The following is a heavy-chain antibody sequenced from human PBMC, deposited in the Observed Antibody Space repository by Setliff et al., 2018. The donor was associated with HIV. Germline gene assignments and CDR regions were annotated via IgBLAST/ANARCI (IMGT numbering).Heavy chain of an antibody. Sequence: GGSLRLSCVASGLTFKTAWMGWVRQAPGKGLEWVGRIRSKASAYATASAASVKGRFTVSRDDSKNTLSLQMNSLGAEDTAVYYCAKDTSSRSSSWYGRWGQGTLVTVSS. CDR2: IRSKASAYAT. V-gene: IGHV3-72*01. CDR3: AKDTSSRSSSWYGR. D-gene: IGHD6-13*01. J-gene: IGHJ4*02. CDR1: GLTFKTAW.